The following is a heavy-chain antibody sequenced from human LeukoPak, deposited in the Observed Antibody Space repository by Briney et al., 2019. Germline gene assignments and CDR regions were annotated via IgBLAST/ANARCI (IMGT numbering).Heavy chain of an antibody. V-gene: IGHV3-21*01. J-gene: IGHJ4*02. CDR2: ISSSSSYI. CDR3: AREGDYYGSGSYFDY. Sequence: PGGSLRLSCAASGFTFSSYSMNWVRQAPGKGLEWVSSISSSSSYIYYADSVKGRFTISRDNAKNSLYLQMNSLRAEDTAVYYCAREGDYYGSGSYFDYWGQGTLVTVSS. D-gene: IGHD3-10*01. CDR1: GFTFSSYS.